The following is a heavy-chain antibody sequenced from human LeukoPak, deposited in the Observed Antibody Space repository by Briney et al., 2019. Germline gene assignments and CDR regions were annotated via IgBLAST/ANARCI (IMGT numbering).Heavy chain of an antibody. J-gene: IGHJ5*02. Sequence: SQTLSLTCTVSGGSISSGDYYWSWIRQPPGKGLEWIGYIYYSGSTYYNPSLKSRVTISVDTSKNQFSLKLSSVTAADTAVYYCARAGSKEYYDFWSGYYPWWFDPWGQGTLVTVSS. D-gene: IGHD3-3*01. CDR1: GGSISSGDYY. CDR3: ARAGSKEYYDFWSGYYPWWFDP. V-gene: IGHV4-30-4*08. CDR2: IYYSGST.